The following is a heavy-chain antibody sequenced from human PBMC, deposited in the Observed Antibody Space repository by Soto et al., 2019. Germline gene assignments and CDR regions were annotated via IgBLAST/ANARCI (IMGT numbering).Heavy chain of an antibody. CDR2: INPFFKGI. V-gene: IGHV1-69*01. Sequence: QVQLVQSGAEVKMPGSSVKVSCKASGGTFNSDAISWLRQAPGQGLEWMGGINPFFKGINYAQKFQGRATITADGSTSTAYMELSSLRSEDTAVYYCARDVSINYYDGTFYYYAMDVWGQGTTVTVSS. J-gene: IGHJ6*02. CDR3: ARDVSINYYDGTFYYYAMDV. CDR1: GGTFNSDA. D-gene: IGHD3-16*01.